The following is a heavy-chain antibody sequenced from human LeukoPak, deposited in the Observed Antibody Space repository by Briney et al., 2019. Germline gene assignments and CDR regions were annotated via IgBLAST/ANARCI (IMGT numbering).Heavy chain of an antibody. V-gene: IGHV3-23*01. CDR2: ISGSGGIT. CDR3: AKNGTTMGGTPYYYYSMDV. D-gene: IGHD1-1*01. CDR1: GFTFSSYA. Sequence: GGSLRLSCAASGFTFSSYAMTWVRQAPGKGLEWVSAISGSGGITYYADSVKGRFTISRDKSKNTLYLQMNSLRAEDTAVYYCAKNGTTMGGTPYYYYSMDVWGKGTTVTVSS. J-gene: IGHJ6*03.